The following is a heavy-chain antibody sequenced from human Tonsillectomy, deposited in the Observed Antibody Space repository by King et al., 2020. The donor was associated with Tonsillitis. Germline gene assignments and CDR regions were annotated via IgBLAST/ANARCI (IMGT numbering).Heavy chain of an antibody. D-gene: IGHD2-15*01. Sequence: VQLVESGGGLVQPGGSLRLSCAASGFDFSNYWMSWVRQVPGKGLEWVADIKQDGGGKFYVDSVKGRFTISRDNSKNSLYLQMNSLRAEDTAVYYCARSSVVVVLASEAFDIWGHGTMVTVSS. J-gene: IGHJ3*02. CDR2: IKQDGGGK. V-gene: IGHV3-7*01. CDR3: ARSSVVVVLASEAFDI. CDR1: GFDFSNYW.